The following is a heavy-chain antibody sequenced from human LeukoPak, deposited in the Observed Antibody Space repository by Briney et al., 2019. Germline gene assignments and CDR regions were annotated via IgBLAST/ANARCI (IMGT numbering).Heavy chain of an antibody. V-gene: IGHV3-30*04. CDR2: ISYDGSNK. CDR3: TRNPVAGMVYYFDY. J-gene: IGHJ4*02. CDR1: GYTFTSYA. D-gene: IGHD6-19*01. Sequence: SCKASGYTFTSYAMHWVRQAPGKGLEWVAVISYDGSNKYYADSVKGRFTISRDNSKNTLYLQMNSLRAEDTAVYYCTRNPVAGMVYYFDYWGQGTLVTVPS.